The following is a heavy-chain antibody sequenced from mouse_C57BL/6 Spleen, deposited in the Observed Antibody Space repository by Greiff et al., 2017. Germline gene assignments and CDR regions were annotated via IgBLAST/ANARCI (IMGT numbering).Heavy chain of an antibody. CDR3: AREDSNYLAWFAY. CDR2: IHPNSGST. V-gene: IGHV1-64*01. J-gene: IGHJ3*01. Sequence: QVQLQQPGAELVKPGASVKLSCKASGYTFTSYWMHWVKQRPGQGLEWIGMIHPNSGSTNYNEKFKSKATLTVDKSSSTAYMQRSSLTSEDSAVYYCAREDSNYLAWFAYWGQGTLVTVSA. CDR1: GYTFTSYW. D-gene: IGHD2-5*01.